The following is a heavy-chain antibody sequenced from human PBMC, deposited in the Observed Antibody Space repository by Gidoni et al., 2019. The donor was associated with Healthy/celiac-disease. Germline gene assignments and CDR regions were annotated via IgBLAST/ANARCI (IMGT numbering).Heavy chain of an antibody. CDR3: ARGFKSREYQLGDYFDY. D-gene: IGHD2-2*01. V-gene: IGHV3-11*01. CDR2: ISSGGSTI. J-gene: IGHJ4*02. CDR1: GFTFSDYY. Sequence: QEQLVESGGGLVKPAGSLRLTCAASGFTFSDYYMSWLRQAPGKGLDWVSYISSGGSTIYYADSVKGRFTISRDNAKNSLYLQMNSLRAEDTAVYYCARGFKSREYQLGDYFDYWGQGTLVTVSS.